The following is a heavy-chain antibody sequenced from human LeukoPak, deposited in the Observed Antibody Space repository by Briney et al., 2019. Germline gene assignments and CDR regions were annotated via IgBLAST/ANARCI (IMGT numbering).Heavy chain of an antibody. CDR1: GFTFSSYA. Sequence: HLGGSLRLSCAASGFTFSSYAMSWVRQAPGKGLEWVSAISGSGGSTYYADSVKGRFTISRDNSKNTLYLQMNSLRAEDTAVYYCARKCGGQPASDYWGQGTLVTVSS. V-gene: IGHV3-23*01. J-gene: IGHJ4*02. CDR3: ARKCGGQPASDY. D-gene: IGHD3-16*01. CDR2: ISGSGGST.